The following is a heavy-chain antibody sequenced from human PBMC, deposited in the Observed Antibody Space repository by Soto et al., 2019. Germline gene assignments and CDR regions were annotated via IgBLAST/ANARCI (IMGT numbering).Heavy chain of an antibody. V-gene: IGHV4-59*08. CDR1: GGSIGSYY. J-gene: IGHJ4*02. CDR3: ARQPRSANGDYHFDY. D-gene: IGHD4-17*01. CDR2: IYYSGST. Sequence: PSETLSLTCTVSGGSIGSYYWSWIRQPPGKGLEWIGYIYYSGSTNYNPSLKSRVTISVDTSKNQFSLKLSSVTAADTAVYYCARQPRSANGDYHFDYWGQGTLVTVSS.